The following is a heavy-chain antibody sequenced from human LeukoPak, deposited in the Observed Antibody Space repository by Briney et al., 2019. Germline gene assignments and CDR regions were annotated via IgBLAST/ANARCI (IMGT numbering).Heavy chain of an antibody. CDR2: INAGNGNT. V-gene: IGHV1-3*01. J-gene: IGHJ4*02. D-gene: IGHD2-2*02. CDR1: GYTFTSYA. CDR3: ARVRSSYTFDY. Sequence: ASVKVSCKASGYTFTSYAMHWVRQAPGQRLEWMGWINAGNGNTKYSQKFQGRVTITADESTSTAYMELSSLRSEDTAVYYCARVRSSYTFDYWGQGTLVTVSS.